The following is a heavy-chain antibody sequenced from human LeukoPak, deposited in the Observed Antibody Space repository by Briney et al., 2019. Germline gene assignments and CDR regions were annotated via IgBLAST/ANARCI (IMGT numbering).Heavy chain of an antibody. Sequence: SETLSLTCTVSGGSISSSSYYWGWIRQPPGKGLEWIGSIYYSGSTYYNPFLKSRVTISVDKSKNQFSLKLSSVTAADTAVYYCARVSCSSTSCFDYWGQGTLVTVSS. CDR2: IYYSGST. V-gene: IGHV4-39*07. CDR1: GGSISSSSYY. J-gene: IGHJ4*02. D-gene: IGHD2-2*01. CDR3: ARVSCSSTSCFDY.